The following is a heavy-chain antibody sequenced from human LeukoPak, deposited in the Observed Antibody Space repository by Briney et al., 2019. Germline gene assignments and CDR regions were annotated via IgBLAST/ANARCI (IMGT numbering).Heavy chain of an antibody. V-gene: IGHV1-2*04. CDR3: ARGSVGARSNYVGARHYYFDY. CDR2: INPNSGGT. D-gene: IGHD4-11*01. CDR1: GYTFTSYG. Sequence: ASVKVSCKASGYTFTSYGINWVRQAPGQGLEWMGWINPNSGGTNYAQKFQGWVTMTRDTSISTAYMELSRLRSDDTAVYYCARGSVGARSNYVGARHYYFDYWGQGTLVTVSS. J-gene: IGHJ4*02.